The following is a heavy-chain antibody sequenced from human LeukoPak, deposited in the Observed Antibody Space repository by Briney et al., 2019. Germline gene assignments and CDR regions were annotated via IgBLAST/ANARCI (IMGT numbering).Heavy chain of an antibody. CDR1: GGSFSGYY. J-gene: IGHJ4*02. CDR3: ARDGTGDGYNLGY. CDR2: INHSGST. V-gene: IGHV4-34*01. Sequence: PSETLSLTCAVYGGSFSGYYWSWIRQPPGKGLEWIGEINHSGSTNYDPSLKSRVTISVDTSKNQFSLKLSSVTAADTAVYYCARDGTGDGYNLGYWGQGTLVTVSS. D-gene: IGHD5-24*01.